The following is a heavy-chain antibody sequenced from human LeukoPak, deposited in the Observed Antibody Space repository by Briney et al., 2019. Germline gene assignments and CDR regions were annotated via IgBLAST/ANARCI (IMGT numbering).Heavy chain of an antibody. CDR3: AREGIAAAGTLDY. CDR2: ISSSSSYI. CDR1: GFTFSSYS. J-gene: IGHJ4*02. D-gene: IGHD6-13*01. V-gene: IGHV3-21*01. Sequence: PGGSLRLSCAASGFTFSSYSMNWVRQAPGKGLEWVSSISSSSSYIYYADSVKGRFTTSRDNAKNSLYLQMNSLRAEDTAVYYCAREGIAAAGTLDYWRRGTLVTVSS.